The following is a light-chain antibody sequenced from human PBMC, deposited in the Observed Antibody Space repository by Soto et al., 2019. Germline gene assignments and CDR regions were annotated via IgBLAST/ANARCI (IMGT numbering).Light chain of an antibody. V-gene: IGLV1-47*01. CDR3: VAWDDSLRGVV. J-gene: IGLJ3*02. Sequence: QSVLTQPPSASGTHGQRVTISCYGRPSNIGSQYVYWYQHLPGTAPKLLIYANNQRPSGVPDQFSASKSGTSASLASSGLRSEDESDYYCVAWDDSLRGVVLGGGTQLTVL. CDR1: PSNIGSQY. CDR2: ANN.